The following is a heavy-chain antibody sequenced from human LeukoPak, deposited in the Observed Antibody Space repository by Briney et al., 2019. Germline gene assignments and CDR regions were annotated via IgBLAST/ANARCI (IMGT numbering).Heavy chain of an antibody. Sequence: PSQTLSLTCAVSGGSISSGGYSWIWIRQPPGKGLEWIGYIYHSGNTYYNPSLKSRVTISVYTSKNQFSLKLSSVTAADTAVYYCARYCSSTSCFQSGGHYYGMDVWGKGTTVTVSS. CDR1: GGSISSGGYS. D-gene: IGHD2-2*01. V-gene: IGHV4-30-2*01. CDR3: ARYCSSTSCFQSGGHYYGMDV. CDR2: IYHSGNT. J-gene: IGHJ6*04.